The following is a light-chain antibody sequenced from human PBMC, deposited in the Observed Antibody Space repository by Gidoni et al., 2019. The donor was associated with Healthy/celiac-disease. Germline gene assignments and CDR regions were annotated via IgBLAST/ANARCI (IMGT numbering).Light chain of an antibody. CDR2: GPS. V-gene: IGKV3-20*01. CDR3: QQYSSLTWT. CDR1: QNLHSNS. J-gene: IGKJ1*01. Sequence: EIVLTPSPGTLSLSPGESATLSCRASQNLHSNSLPWYQQKPGQAPRPLIYGPSSRATGISDRFSGSGSGTDFTLTISRLEPGDSAVYYCQQYSSLTWTFGQGTKVEVK.